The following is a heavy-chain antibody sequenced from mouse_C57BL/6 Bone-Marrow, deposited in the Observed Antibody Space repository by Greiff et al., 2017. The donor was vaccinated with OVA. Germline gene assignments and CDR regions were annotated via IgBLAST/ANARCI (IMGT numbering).Heavy chain of an antibody. D-gene: IGHD1-1*01. CDR1: GYTFTSYG. V-gene: IGHV1-81*01. CDR2: IYPRDGST. Sequence: QVHVKQSGAELARPGASVKLSCKASGYTFTSYGISWVKQRTGQGLEWIGEIYPRDGSTKYNEKFKGKATLTADKSSSTAYMQLNSLTSEDSAVYFCASIHYGSSYVGYFDVWGTGTTVTVSS. CDR3: ASIHYGSSYVGYFDV. J-gene: IGHJ1*03.